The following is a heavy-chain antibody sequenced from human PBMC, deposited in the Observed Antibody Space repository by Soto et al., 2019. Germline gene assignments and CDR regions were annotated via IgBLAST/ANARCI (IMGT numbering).Heavy chain of an antibody. CDR3: SKSGRFFRPSLGYLAY. J-gene: IGHJ4*02. CDR1: GFTFTGHY. V-gene: IGHV1-2*02. D-gene: IGHD3-16*01. CDR2: INPNSGGT. Sequence: GSVQVSCKASGFTFTGHYIHCVRQAPGQGLEWMGWINPNSGGTSYAQKFQGRLTTTTDTSITTAYIELSRLSSEDTASYYCSKSGRFFRPSLGYLAYWGQGTLVTVSS.